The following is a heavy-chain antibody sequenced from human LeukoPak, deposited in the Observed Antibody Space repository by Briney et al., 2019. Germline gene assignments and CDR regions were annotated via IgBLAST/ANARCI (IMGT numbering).Heavy chain of an antibody. CDR1: GFTFSSYA. Sequence: GGSLRLSCAASGFTFSSYAMSWVRQAPGKGLEWVGRIKSKVRGGTSDYAAPVKGRFTISRDDSEKKLYLQMNNLKSEDTALYYCTTDPVGIYDADYWGQGTLVTVSS. V-gene: IGHV3-15*01. J-gene: IGHJ4*02. CDR2: IKSKVRGGTS. D-gene: IGHD3-10*01. CDR3: TTDPVGIYDADY.